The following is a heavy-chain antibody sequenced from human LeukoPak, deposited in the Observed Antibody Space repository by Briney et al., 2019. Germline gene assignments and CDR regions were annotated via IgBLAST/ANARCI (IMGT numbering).Heavy chain of an antibody. V-gene: IGHV4-34*01. J-gene: IGHJ2*01. CDR2: INHSGST. Sequence: KPSETLSLACTVSGDSIGTYYWSWIRQPPGKGLEWIGEINHSGSTNYNPSLKSRVTISVDTSKNQFSLKLSSVTAADTAVYYCARGSWYFDLWGRGTLVTVSS. CDR1: GDSIGTYY. CDR3: ARGSWYFDL.